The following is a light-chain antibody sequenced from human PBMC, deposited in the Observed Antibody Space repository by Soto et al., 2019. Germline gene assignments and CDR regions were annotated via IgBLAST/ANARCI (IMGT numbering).Light chain of an antibody. J-gene: IGLJ1*01. CDR2: EVS. Sequence: QSVLTQPPSASGSPGQSVTISCTGTSSDVGGYNYVSWYQQHPGKAPKLMIYEVSKRPSGVPDRFSGSKSGNTASLTVSGLQAEDEADYSCSSDARSSYVSGTGTKLTV. CDR1: SSDVGGYNY. V-gene: IGLV2-8*01. CDR3: SSDARSSYV.